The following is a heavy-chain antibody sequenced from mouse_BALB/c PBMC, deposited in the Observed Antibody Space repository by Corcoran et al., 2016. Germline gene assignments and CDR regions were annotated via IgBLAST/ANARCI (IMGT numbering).Heavy chain of an antibody. J-gene: IGHJ2*01. Sequence: LVKTGASVKISCKASGYSFTGYYMHWVKQSHGKSLEWIGYISCYNGATSYNQKFKGKATFTVDTSSSTAYMQFNRLTSEDSAVYYCARSARATYYFDYWGQGTTLTVSS. V-gene: IGHV1S34*01. CDR3: ARSARATYYFDY. CDR1: GYSFTGYY. D-gene: IGHD3-1*01. CDR2: ISCYNGAT.